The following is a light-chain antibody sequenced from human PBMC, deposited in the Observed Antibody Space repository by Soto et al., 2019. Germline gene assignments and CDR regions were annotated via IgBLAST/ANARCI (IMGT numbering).Light chain of an antibody. J-gene: IGKJ2*01. CDR3: QQYSSSPVA. CDR2: GAS. V-gene: IGKV3-20*01. Sequence: EIVLTQSPGTLSLSPGERATLSCRASETVSSSSLAWYQQKPGQAPRLLIYGASSRATGIPDRFSGSGSGTDFTLTISRLEPEDVAVYYCQQYSSSPVAFGQGTKLEIK. CDR1: ETVSSSS.